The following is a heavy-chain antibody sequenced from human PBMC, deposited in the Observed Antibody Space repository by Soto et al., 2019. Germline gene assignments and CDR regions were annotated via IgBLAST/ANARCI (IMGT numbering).Heavy chain of an antibody. D-gene: IGHD3-16*02. J-gene: IGHJ6*02. V-gene: IGHV3-48*02. CDR2: ISSSSTI. Sequence: PGGSLRLSCAASGFTFSSYSMNWVRQAPGKGLEWVSYISSSSTIYYADSVKGRFTITRDNAKNSLYLQMNSLRDEDTAVYYCARVFISGMDVWGQGTTVTVSS. CDR3: ARVFISGMDV. CDR1: GFTFSSYS.